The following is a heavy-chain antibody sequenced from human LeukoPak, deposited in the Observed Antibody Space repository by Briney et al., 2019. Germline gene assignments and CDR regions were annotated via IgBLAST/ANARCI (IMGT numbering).Heavy chain of an antibody. CDR3: ARGVANYYESSGYQN. Sequence: GGSLRLSCAASGFTVSSNYMSWVRQAPGKGLEWVSVIYSGGKTYYADSVKGRFTISRDNSKNTLYLQMNSLRAEDAAVYYCARGVANYYESSGYQNWGQGTLVTVSS. D-gene: IGHD3-22*01. J-gene: IGHJ4*02. CDR1: GFTVSSNY. V-gene: IGHV3-53*01. CDR2: IYSGGKT.